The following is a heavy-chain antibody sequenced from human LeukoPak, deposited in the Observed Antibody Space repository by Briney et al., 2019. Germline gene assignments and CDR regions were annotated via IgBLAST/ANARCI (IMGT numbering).Heavy chain of an antibody. CDR1: GFTFSNYW. Sequence: GGSLRLSCAASGFTFSNYWMQWVRQAPGKGLEWVANINQDGSAKYYVDSVKGRFTISKDSAKNSLYLQMNSLRVDDTAVYYCTRGDPDFWGQGTPVTVSS. CDR3: TRGDPDF. CDR2: INQDGSAK. J-gene: IGHJ4*02. V-gene: IGHV3-7*01. D-gene: IGHD3-3*01.